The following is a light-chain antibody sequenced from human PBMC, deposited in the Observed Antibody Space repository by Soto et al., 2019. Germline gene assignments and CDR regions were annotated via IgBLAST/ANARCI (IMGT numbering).Light chain of an antibody. Sequence: DSQMIQSPSTLSASVGDRVTITCRASQSISSWLAWYQQKPGKAPNLLIYKTSSLESGVPSRFSGSGSGTEFTLTVNSLQPDDFATYYCQQYDSYPLTFGGGTKVDIK. V-gene: IGKV1-5*03. J-gene: IGKJ4*01. CDR2: KTS. CDR1: QSISSW. CDR3: QQYDSYPLT.